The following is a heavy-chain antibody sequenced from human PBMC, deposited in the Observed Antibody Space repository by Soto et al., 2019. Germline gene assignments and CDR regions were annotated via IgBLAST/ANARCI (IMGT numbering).Heavy chain of an antibody. CDR3: ARPIWFGELRSGMDV. D-gene: IGHD3-10*01. Sequence: ASLKVSGKGSGYSFANYWIAWVRQMPGKGLEWMGIIYPGDSDPRYSPSLQGQVTMSVDKSISTAYLQWSSLKASDTATYFCARPIWFGELRSGMDVWGQGTTVTVS. J-gene: IGHJ6*02. CDR2: IYPGDSDP. V-gene: IGHV5-51*01. CDR1: GYSFANYW.